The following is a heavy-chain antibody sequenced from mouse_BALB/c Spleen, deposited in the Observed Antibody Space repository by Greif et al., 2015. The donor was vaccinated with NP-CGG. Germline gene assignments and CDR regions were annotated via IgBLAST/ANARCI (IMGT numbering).Heavy chain of an antibody. D-gene: IGHD1-1*02. J-gene: IGHJ2*01. Sequence: DVMLVESGGGLVQPGGSRKLSCAASGFTFSSFGMHWVRQAPEKGLEWVAYISSGSSTIYYADTVKGRFTISRDNPKNTLFLQMTSLRSEDTAMYDCATLWPFDYWGQGTTLTVSS. V-gene: IGHV5-17*02. CDR3: ATLWPFDY. CDR1: GFTFSSFG. CDR2: ISSGSSTI.